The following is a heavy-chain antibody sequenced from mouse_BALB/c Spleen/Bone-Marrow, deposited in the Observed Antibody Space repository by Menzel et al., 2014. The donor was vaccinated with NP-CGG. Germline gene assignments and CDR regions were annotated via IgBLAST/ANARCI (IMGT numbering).Heavy chain of an antibody. Sequence: QVQLQQPGAELVRPGVSVKISCKGSGYTFTDFAIHWVKRSHTKSLEWIGVISPYYVDGGYNQKFKGKATMTIDRSSSIAYMELARPTSEDSAIYYCARGGASGLYYYAMDYWGQGTSVTVSS. CDR2: ISPYYVDG. J-gene: IGHJ4*01. CDR1: GYTFTDFA. CDR3: ARGGASGLYYYAMDY. D-gene: IGHD3-1*01. V-gene: IGHV1S137*01.